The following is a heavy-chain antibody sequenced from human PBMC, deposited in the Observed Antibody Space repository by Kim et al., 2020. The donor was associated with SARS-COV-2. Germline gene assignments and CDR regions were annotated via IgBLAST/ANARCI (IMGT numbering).Heavy chain of an antibody. CDR3: ARDFEFYDYYGMDV. Sequence: ADYVKGRFTISRDNSKNTLYLQMNSLRAEDTAVYYCARDFEFYDYYGMDVWGQGTTVTVSS. D-gene: IGHD3-16*01. J-gene: IGHJ6*02. V-gene: IGHV3-53*01.